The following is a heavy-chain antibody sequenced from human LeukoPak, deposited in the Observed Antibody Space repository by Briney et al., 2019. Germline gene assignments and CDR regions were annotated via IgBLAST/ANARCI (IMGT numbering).Heavy chain of an antibody. V-gene: IGHV1-2*06. J-gene: IGHJ4*02. CDR1: GYTFTGYY. Sequence: ASVKVSCRASGYTFTGYYMHWVRQAPGQGLEWMGRINPNSGGTNYAQKFQGRVTMTRDTSISTAYMELSRLRSDDTAVYYCARVQSLTHFDYWGQGTLVTVSS. CDR3: ARVQSLTHFDY. CDR2: INPNSGGT.